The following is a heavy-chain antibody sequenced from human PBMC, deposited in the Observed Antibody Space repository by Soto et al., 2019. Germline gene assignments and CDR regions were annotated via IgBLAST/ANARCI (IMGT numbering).Heavy chain of an antibody. CDR1: GGSVSSPSYY. V-gene: IGHV4-61*01. D-gene: IGHD3-3*01. J-gene: IGHJ4*02. CDR3: ARGPASCGVVIILDS. Sequence: PSETLSLTCSVSGGSVSSPSYYWSWFRQPPGKRLEWVGSLCPSGVPNYNPSLRGRVTLSVDTSNNQLSLQLTSVTAGDTGVDYCARGPASCGVVIILDSWGQGTLVTVSS. CDR2: LCPSGVP.